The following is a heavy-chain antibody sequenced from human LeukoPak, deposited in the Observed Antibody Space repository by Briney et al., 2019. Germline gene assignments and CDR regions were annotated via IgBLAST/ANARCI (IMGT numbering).Heavy chain of an antibody. CDR1: GDSVSGTSAT. D-gene: IGHD6-19*01. V-gene: IGHV6-1*01. Sequence: SQTLSLTCAISGDSVSGTSATWNWIRQSPSRGLEWLGRTYYRSTWYNDYAESVRSRIIINPDTSKNQFSLQLSSVTPDDTAVYYCARSDSGWFNWFDPWGQGTLVTVSS. CDR3: ARSDSGWFNWFDP. J-gene: IGHJ5*02. CDR2: TYYRSTWYN.